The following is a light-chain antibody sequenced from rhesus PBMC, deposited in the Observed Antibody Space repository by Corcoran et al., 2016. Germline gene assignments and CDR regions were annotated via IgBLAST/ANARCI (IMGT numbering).Light chain of an antibody. J-gene: IGKJ2*01. Sequence: DIQMTQSPSSLSASVGDTVPITCRASQRIGSWLAWYQQKPGKAPNLLYKKASTLQSGVPSRFSGSGSGTDFTLTISSLQSEDFATYYCQQYNSSPYSFGQGTKVEIK. V-gene: IGKV1-22*01. CDR3: QQYNSSPYS. CDR2: KAS. CDR1: QRIGSW.